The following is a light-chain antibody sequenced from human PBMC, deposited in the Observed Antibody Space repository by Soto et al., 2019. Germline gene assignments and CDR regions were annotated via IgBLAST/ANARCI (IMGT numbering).Light chain of an antibody. V-gene: IGKV1-5*03. J-gene: IGKJ5*01. CDR1: QSVSIW. Sequence: DIQMTQSPSTLSASEGDSVTISCRASQSVSIWLAWYQQKPGRAPKLLIYKSSILESGVPSRFSGSGSGTEFTLTISSLQPDDFATYYCQQYNTSSTFGQGTRLEIK. CDR3: QQYNTSST. CDR2: KSS.